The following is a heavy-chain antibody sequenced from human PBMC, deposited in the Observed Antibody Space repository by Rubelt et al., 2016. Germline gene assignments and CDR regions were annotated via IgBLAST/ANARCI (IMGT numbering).Heavy chain of an antibody. V-gene: IGHV3-7*01. CDR3: ARARGYSSGFRDYYFDY. CDR2: IKRDGSEK. J-gene: IGHJ4*02. D-gene: IGHD5-18*01. Sequence: GKGLEWVANIKRDGSEKNYVDSVKGRFTISRDNAQNSLFLQMNSLRAEDTAVYYCARARGYSSGFRDYYFDYWGQGTLVTVSS.